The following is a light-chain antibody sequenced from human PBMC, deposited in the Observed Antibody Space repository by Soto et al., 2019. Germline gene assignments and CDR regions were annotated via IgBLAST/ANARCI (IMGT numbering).Light chain of an antibody. V-gene: IGKV3-15*01. CDR2: GAS. Sequence: EIVMTQSPDTLSVSPGEGATLSCRASQSVMSNYLSWYQQTPGQAPRLLIYGASTRATGIPARFSGSGSGTEFTLTISSLQSEDFAVYYCQQYNNWPTFGQGTKVDIK. CDR1: QSVMSNY. J-gene: IGKJ1*01. CDR3: QQYNNWPT.